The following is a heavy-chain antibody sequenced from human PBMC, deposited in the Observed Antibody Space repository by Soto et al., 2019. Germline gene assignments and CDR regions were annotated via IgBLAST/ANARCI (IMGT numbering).Heavy chain of an antibody. CDR3: ARERDLLSFGVVIMDWFDP. D-gene: IGHD3-3*01. Sequence: SETLSFTCAVSGYSISSGYYWGWIRQPPGKGLEWIGSIYHSGSTYYNPSLKSRVTISVDTSKNQFSLKLSSVTAADTAVYYCARERDLLSFGVVIMDWFDPWGQGTLVTVSS. J-gene: IGHJ5*02. CDR1: GYSISSGYY. CDR2: IYHSGST. V-gene: IGHV4-38-2*01.